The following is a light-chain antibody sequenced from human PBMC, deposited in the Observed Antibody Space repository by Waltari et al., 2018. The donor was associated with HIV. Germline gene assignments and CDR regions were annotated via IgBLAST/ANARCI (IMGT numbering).Light chain of an antibody. CDR2: EVS. CDR1: SSDVGGYNY. V-gene: IGLV2-14*01. Sequence: QSALTQPASVSGSPGQSITISCPGTSSDVGGYNYVSGYQQHPGKAPKLLIYEVSNRPAGISNRFSGSKSGNTASLTISGLQAEDEADYYCCSYASSTTLDVFGGGTKLTVL. CDR3: CSYASSTTLDV. J-gene: IGLJ2*01.